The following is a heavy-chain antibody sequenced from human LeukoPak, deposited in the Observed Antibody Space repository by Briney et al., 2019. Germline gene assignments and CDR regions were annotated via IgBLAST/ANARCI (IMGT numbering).Heavy chain of an antibody. J-gene: IGHJ4*02. V-gene: IGHV4-34*01. D-gene: IGHD5-24*01. CDR2: INHSGST. CDR3: ARVSVATIDY. Sequence: SETLSLTCAVYGGSFSGYYWSWIRQPPGKGLEWIGEINHSGSTNYNPSLKSRVTISVDTSKNQLSLKLSSVTAADTAVYYCARVSVATIDYWGQGTLVTVSS. CDR1: GGSFSGYY.